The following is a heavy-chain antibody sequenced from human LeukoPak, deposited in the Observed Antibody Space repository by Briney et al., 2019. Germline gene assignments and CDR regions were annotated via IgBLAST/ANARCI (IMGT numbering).Heavy chain of an antibody. CDR1: GFTFRSSG. Sequence: PGGSLRLSCAASGFTFRSSGMSWVRQAPGKGLEWVSGIIGSGAGTSYTDSVKGRFTVSRDNSKNTLYLQMNSLRVEDMAIYYCAKLRPYYFDSWGQGTLVTVSS. D-gene: IGHD4-17*01. V-gene: IGHV3-23*01. CDR2: IIGSGAGT. J-gene: IGHJ4*02. CDR3: AKLRPYYFDS.